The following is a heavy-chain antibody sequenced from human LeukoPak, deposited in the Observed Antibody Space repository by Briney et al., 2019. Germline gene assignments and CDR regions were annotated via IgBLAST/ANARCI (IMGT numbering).Heavy chain of an antibody. CDR3: AKDEDLSGSIRFVDY. V-gene: IGHV3-9*01. CDR1: GFTFDDYA. Sequence: GGSLRLSCAASGFTFDDYAMHWVRQAPGKGLEWVSGISWNSGSIGYADSVKGRFTISRDNAKNSLYLQMNSLRAEDTALYYCAKDEDLSGSIRFVDYWGQGTLVTVSS. CDR2: ISWNSGSI. D-gene: IGHD3-10*01. J-gene: IGHJ4*02.